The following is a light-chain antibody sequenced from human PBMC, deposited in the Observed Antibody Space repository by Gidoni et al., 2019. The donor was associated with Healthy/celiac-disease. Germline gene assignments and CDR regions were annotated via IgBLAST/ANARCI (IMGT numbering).Light chain of an antibody. CDR2: KVS. Sequence: VVLPQSPLSLPVTLGQPASISCRSSQSLVYSDGNTYLNWFQQRPGQSPRRLIYKVSNRDSGVPDRFSGSGSGTDFTLKISRVEAEDGGVYYCMQGTHWPPYTFGQGTKLEIK. V-gene: IGKV2-30*01. J-gene: IGKJ2*01. CDR1: QSLVYSDGNTY. CDR3: MQGTHWPPYT.